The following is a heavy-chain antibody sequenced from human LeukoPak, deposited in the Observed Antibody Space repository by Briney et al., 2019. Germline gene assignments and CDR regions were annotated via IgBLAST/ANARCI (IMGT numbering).Heavy chain of an antibody. D-gene: IGHD6-13*01. V-gene: IGHV4-59*08. CDR3: ARLAAADYFDY. CDR1: GGSISSYY. CDR2: IYYSGST. J-gene: IGHJ4*02. Sequence: PSETLSLTCTVSGGSISSYYWSWIRQPPGRGLEWIGYIYYSGSTNYNPSLKSRVTISVDTSKNQFSLKLSSVTAADTAVYHCARLAAADYFDYWGQGTLVTVSS.